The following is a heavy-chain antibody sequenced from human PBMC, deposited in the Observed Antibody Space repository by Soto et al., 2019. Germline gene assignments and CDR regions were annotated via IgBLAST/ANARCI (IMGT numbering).Heavy chain of an antibody. CDR2: IAGGGRT. J-gene: IGHJ4*02. V-gene: IGHV3-23*01. CDR1: GFNFNPYS. D-gene: IGHD2-2*03. Sequence: GGSLRLSCAASGFNFNPYSMRWVRQAPGKGLEWVSTIAGGGRTYYTDSVKGRFTISRDNSKNTVFLQMSSLRVDDTAIYYCARETNGYCLDYWGQGTLVTVSS. CDR3: ARETNGYCLDY.